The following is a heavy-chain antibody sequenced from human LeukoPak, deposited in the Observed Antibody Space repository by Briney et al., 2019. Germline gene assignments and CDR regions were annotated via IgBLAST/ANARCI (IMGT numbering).Heavy chain of an antibody. CDR2: ISSSSSYI. J-gene: IGHJ4*02. D-gene: IGHD3-22*01. CDR1: GFTFSSYS. Sequence: GGSLRLSCAASGFTFSSYSMNWVRQAPGKGLEWVASISSSSSYIYYADSVKGQFTISRDNAKNSLYLQMNSLRAEDTAVYYCAREEKYYDSSGYRSWCFDYWGQGTLVTVSS. V-gene: IGHV3-21*01. CDR3: AREEKYYDSSGYRSWCFDY.